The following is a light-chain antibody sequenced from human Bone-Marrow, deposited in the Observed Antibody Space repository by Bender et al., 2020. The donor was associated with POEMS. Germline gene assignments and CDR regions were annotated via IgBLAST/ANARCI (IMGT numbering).Light chain of an antibody. CDR3: YSADSSYNHWV. Sequence: SSELTQPPSVSVSPGQTASITCYGDILGDQYVSWYQQKPGQSPVVVMYQDVRRPSGIPERFSGSSSGTMATLTISGAQVEDEGDYYCYSADSSYNHWVFGGGTKLTVL. CDR2: QDV. CDR1: ILGDQY. J-gene: IGLJ3*02. V-gene: IGLV3-10*01.